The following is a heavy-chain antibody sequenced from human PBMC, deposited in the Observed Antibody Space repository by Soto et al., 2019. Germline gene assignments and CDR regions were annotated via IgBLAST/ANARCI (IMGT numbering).Heavy chain of an antibody. CDR1: GYTFTSYA. CDR3: ARASAQYDSGTYEGGYYYFDS. D-gene: IGHD3-10*01. CDR2: ISANFGNA. V-gene: IGHV1-18*01. Sequence: ASVKVSCKASGYTFTSYAISWVRQAPGQGLEWMGRISANFGNANYAQKFQGRVTITADTSTSTAYMELTSVTAADPAVYYCARASAQYDSGTYEGGYYYFDSWGQGTPVTVSS. J-gene: IGHJ4*02.